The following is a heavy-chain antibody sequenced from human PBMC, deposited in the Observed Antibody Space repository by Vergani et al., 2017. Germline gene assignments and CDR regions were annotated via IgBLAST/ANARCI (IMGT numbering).Heavy chain of an antibody. J-gene: IGHJ2*01. CDR3: ARVFSPSAFWYLDL. V-gene: IGHV4-61*02. Sequence: QVQLQESGPGLVKPSQTLSLTCTVSGDSIDSDSYYWTWIRQPAGKGLEWIGRIYASGNTNYNPSLRSRVIMSVDTSKNQISLKLTSVTAADTAVYYCARVFSPSAFWYLDLWGRGTLVTVSS. CDR1: GDSIDSDSYY. CDR2: IYASGNT. D-gene: IGHD2/OR15-2a*01.